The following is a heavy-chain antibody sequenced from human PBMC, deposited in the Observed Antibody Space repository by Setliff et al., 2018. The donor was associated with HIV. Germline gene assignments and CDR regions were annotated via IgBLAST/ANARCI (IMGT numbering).Heavy chain of an antibody. CDR3: ARDMGNYDILPLDY. V-gene: IGHV4-39*07. Sequence: SETLSLTCSVSGGSISSGSYYWGWIRQPPGKGLEWIASFHYSATTSYNPSLRSRVTISVDTSKNQFSLKLSSVTAADTAVYYCARDMGNYDILPLDYWGQGTLVTVSS. D-gene: IGHD3-9*01. CDR1: GGSISSGSYY. J-gene: IGHJ4*02. CDR2: FHYSATT.